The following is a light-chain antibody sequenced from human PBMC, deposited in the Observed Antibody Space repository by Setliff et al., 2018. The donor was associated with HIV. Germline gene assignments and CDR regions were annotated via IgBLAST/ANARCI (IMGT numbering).Light chain of an antibody. CDR2: DVS. CDR1: SRDVGGYNY. V-gene: IGLV2-14*03. CDR3: CSYAGSYNWV. J-gene: IGLJ3*02. Sequence: QSVLTQPASVSGSPGQSITISCTGSSRDVGGYNYVSWYQQHPGKAPKLMIYDVSQRPSGVSDRFSGSKSGITASLTISGLQAEDEADYYCCSYAGSYNWVFGGGTK.